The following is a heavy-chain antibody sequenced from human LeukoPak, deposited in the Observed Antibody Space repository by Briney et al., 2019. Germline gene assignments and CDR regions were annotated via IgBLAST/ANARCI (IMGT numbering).Heavy chain of an antibody. CDR3: ARPLTGDFDY. D-gene: IGHD7-27*01. Sequence: GGSLRLSCAASAFSLNAYNMNWVRQAPGKGLEWVSSISYTGTCIYYADSVKGRFTISRDNAQNSLYLQMNSLRAEDTAVYYCARPLTGDFDYWGQGTLVTVSS. CDR2: ISYTGTCI. J-gene: IGHJ4*02. CDR1: AFSLNAYN. V-gene: IGHV3-21*01.